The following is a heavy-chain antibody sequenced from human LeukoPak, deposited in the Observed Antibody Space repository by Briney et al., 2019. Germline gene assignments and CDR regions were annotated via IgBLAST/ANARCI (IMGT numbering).Heavy chain of an antibody. CDR2: IYYSGST. CDR3: ARGTLPYSSSDY. J-gene: IGHJ4*02. D-gene: IGHD6-6*01. CDR1: GGSISSSSYY. Sequence: SETLSLTCTVSGGSISSSSYYWGWIRQPQGKGLEWIGSIYYSGSTYYNPSLKSRVTISVDTSKNQFSLKLSSVTAADTAVYYCARGTLPYSSSDYWGQGTLVTVSS. V-gene: IGHV4-39*07.